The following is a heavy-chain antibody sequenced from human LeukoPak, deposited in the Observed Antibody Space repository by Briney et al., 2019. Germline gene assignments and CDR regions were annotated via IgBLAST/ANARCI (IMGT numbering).Heavy chain of an antibody. D-gene: IGHD3-10*01. CDR2: INSDGSST. CDR3: ARGSDYYGSGSYGFDY. V-gene: IGHV3-74*01. J-gene: IGHJ4*02. Sequence: GGSLRLSCAASGFTFSSYWMHWVRQAPGKGLVWVSRINSDGSSTSYADSVKGRFTISRDNAKNTLYLQMNSLRAEDTAVYYCARGSDYYGSGSYGFDYWGQGTLVTVSS. CDR1: GFTFSSYW.